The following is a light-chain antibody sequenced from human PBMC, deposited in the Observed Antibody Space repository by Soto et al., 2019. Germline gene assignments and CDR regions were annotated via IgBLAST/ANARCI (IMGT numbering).Light chain of an antibody. CDR3: QQRHNWPIT. CDR2: DAS. Sequence: DIVLSQSPATLSLSPGNRVTLSCRANESISRSLAWYQQSPGQPPRILIYDASFRATGIPERFSGSGSGTDFTLSISGLEPADLGVYYCQQRHNWPITFGQGTRLEI. V-gene: IGKV3-11*01. J-gene: IGKJ5*01. CDR1: ESISRS.